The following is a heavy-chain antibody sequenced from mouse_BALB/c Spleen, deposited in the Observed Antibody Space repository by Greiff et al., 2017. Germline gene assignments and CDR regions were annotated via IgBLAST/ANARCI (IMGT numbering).Heavy chain of an antibody. CDR1: GFTFSSYA. CDR2: ISSGGSYT. V-gene: IGHV5-9-4*01. Sequence: VQLKESGGGLVKPGGSLKLSCAASGFTFSSYAMSWVRQSPEKRLEWVAEISSGGSYTYYPDTVTGRFTISRDNAKNTLYLEMSSLRSEDTAMYYCAITTAREWAMDYWGQGTSVTVSS. J-gene: IGHJ4*01. CDR3: AITTAREWAMDY. D-gene: IGHD1-2*01.